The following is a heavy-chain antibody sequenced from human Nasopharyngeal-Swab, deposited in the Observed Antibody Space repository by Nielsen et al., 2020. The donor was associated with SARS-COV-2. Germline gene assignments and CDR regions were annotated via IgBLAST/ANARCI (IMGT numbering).Heavy chain of an antibody. D-gene: IGHD2-15*01. Sequence: ASVQVSCKASGYTFTSYYMHWVRQAPGQGLEWMGIINPSGGSTSYAQKFQGRVTMTRDTSTSTVYMQLSSLRSEDTAVYYCAREGYCSGGSCYSGVDYWGQGTLVTVSS. J-gene: IGHJ4*02. CDR1: GYTFTSYY. CDR3: AREGYCSGGSCYSGVDY. V-gene: IGHV1-46*01. CDR2: INPSGGST.